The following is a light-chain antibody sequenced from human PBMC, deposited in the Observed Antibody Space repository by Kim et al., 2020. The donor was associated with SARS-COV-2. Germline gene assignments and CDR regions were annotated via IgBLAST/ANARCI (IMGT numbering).Light chain of an antibody. CDR1: QDISNY. Sequence: ASVGDRVTITCQASQDISNYLAWYQQKPGAAPKLLIYDASSLESGVASRFSGSGSGTEFTFTISSLQPEDIATYYCQQYDSLPLTFGGGTKVDIK. CDR2: DAS. CDR3: QQYDSLPLT. V-gene: IGKV1-33*01. J-gene: IGKJ4*01.